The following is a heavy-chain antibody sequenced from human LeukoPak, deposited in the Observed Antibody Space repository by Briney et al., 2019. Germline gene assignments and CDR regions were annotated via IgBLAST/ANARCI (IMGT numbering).Heavy chain of an antibody. CDR1: GFTFSSYA. Sequence: AGGSLRLSCAASGFTFSSYAMSWVRQAPGKGLEWVSAISGSGGSTYYADSVKGRFTISRDNFKNTLYLQINSLRAEDTAVYYCAKDLNWGGRWGQGTLVTVSS. V-gene: IGHV3-23*01. CDR3: AKDLNWGGR. J-gene: IGHJ4*02. CDR2: ISGSGGST. D-gene: IGHD7-27*01.